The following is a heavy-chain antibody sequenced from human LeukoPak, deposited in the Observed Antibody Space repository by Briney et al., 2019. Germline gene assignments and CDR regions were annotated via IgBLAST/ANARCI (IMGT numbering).Heavy chain of an antibody. V-gene: IGHV4-34*01. CDR2: INHSGST. CDR3: ARGQRYYYDSSGSTNDAFDV. D-gene: IGHD3-22*01. CDR1: GGSFSGYY. J-gene: IGHJ3*01. Sequence: PSETLSLTCAVYGGSFSGYYWGWIRQPPGKGLEWIGEINHSGSTNYNPSLKSRVTISVDTSKNWFSLKLSSVTAADTAVYYCARGQRYYYDSSGSTNDAFDVWGQGTMVTVSS.